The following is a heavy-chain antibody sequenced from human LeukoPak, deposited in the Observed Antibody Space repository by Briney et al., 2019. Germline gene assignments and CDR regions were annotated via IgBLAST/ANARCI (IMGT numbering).Heavy chain of an antibody. Sequence: GSSVKVSCKASGGTFSSYAISWVRQAPGQGLEWMGWINPNSGGTNYAQKFQGRVTMTRDTSISTAYMELSRLRSDDMAVYYCARDQYCSGGSCYSRPVGHFQHWGQGTLVTVSS. CDR3: ARDQYCSGGSCYSRPVGHFQH. D-gene: IGHD2-15*01. CDR1: GGTFSSYA. J-gene: IGHJ1*01. V-gene: IGHV1-2*02. CDR2: INPNSGGT.